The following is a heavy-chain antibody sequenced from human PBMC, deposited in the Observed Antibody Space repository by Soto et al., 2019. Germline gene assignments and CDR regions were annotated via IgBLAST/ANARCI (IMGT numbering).Heavy chain of an antibody. V-gene: IGHV3-23*01. J-gene: IGHJ4*02. D-gene: IGHD2-2*02. CDR3: AKGTIVVVPAAIPPDY. CDR2: ITDTGGST. CDR1: GFTFGSRA. Sequence: GGSLRLSCVASGFTFGSRAMSWVRQAPGEGLEWVSSITDTGGSTYYADSVKGRFTISRDNSKNTLYLQMNSLRAEDTAVYYCAKGTIVVVPAAIPPDYWGQGTLVTVSS.